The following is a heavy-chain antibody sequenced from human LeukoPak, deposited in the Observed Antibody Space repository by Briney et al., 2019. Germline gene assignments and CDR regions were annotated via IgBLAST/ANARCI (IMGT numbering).Heavy chain of an antibody. CDR1: GFTFSSYD. CDR3: AKFSNYYGSGSQTFDY. CDR2: IRYDGSNK. D-gene: IGHD3-10*01. Sequence: PGGSLRLSCAASGFTFSSYDIHWVRQAPGKGLEWVAFIRYDGSNKYYADSVKGRFTISRDNPKNTLYLQMNSLRAEDTAVYYCAKFSNYYGSGSQTFDYWGQGTLVTVSS. V-gene: IGHV3-30*02. J-gene: IGHJ4*02.